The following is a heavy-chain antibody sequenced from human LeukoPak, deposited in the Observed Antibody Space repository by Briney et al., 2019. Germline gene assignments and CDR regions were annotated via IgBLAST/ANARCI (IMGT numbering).Heavy chain of an antibody. V-gene: IGHV3-30-3*01. J-gene: IGHJ3*02. D-gene: IGHD4-17*01. CDR2: ISYDGSNK. CDR3: AKAAYGDRI. Sequence: GGSLRLSCAASGFTFSSYAMHWVRQAPGKGLEWVAVISYDGSNKYYADSVKGRFTISRDNSKNTLYLQMNSLRAEDTAVYYCAKAAYGDRIWGQGTMVTVSS. CDR1: GFTFSSYA.